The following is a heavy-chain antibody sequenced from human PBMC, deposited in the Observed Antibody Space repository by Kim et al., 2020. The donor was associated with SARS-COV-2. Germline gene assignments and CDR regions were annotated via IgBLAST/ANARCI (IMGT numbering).Heavy chain of an antibody. CDR3: ARGVTAGIDS. Sequence: ASVKVSCKASGYTFSSYDINWVRQAPGQGLEWMGWMSPSRINTNYAQKFQGRVTMTKNISTSIAYMELSNLRYEDTAVYYCARGVTAGIDSWGQGTMVTV. CDR1: GYTFSSYD. CDR2: MSPSRINT. J-gene: IGHJ3*02. V-gene: IGHV1-8*01. D-gene: IGHD2-21*02.